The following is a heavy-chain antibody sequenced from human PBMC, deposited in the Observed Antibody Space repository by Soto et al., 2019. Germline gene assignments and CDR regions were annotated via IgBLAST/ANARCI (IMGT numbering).Heavy chain of an antibody. J-gene: IGHJ1*01. Sequence: QLQLQESGPGLVKPSETLSLTCTVSGDSISTRSNYWAWIRQPPGKGLEWIGSIYYTGGTYYNPSHKSRVTLFLDTSKNQFSLNLNSVTAADTAVYYCAREGPPIRAHNPPEYFQHWGQGTPVTVSS. CDR1: GDSISTRSNY. CDR3: AREGPPIRAHNPPEYFQH. CDR2: IYYTGGT. V-gene: IGHV4-39*02.